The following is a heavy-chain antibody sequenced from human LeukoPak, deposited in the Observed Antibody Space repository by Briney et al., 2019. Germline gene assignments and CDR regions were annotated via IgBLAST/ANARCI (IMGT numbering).Heavy chain of an antibody. CDR1: GYTLTSYG. Sequence: RASVKVSCKASGYTLTSYGISWVRQAPGQWLEWMGWIRAYNANTNYAQKLQGRVTMTTDTSTSTAYMELRSLRSDDTAVYYCARVEGIAAAGTSFDYWGQGTLVTVSS. V-gene: IGHV1-18*01. D-gene: IGHD6-13*01. CDR3: ARVEGIAAAGTSFDY. J-gene: IGHJ4*02. CDR2: IRAYNANT.